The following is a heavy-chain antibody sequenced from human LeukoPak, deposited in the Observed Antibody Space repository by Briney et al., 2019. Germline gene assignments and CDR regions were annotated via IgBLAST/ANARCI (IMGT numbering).Heavy chain of an antibody. CDR3: ARDRWQHPVYYMDV. CDR1: GFTFSNYA. Sequence: GGSLRLSCAASGFTFSNYAFHWVRQAPGKGLEYVSGISSDGGTTYSGNSVKGRFSISRDNSKNTLYLQMGSLRAEDTAVYYCARDRWQHPVYYMDVWGQGTTVTVSS. V-gene: IGHV3-64*01. CDR2: ISSDGGTT. D-gene: IGHD4-23*01. J-gene: IGHJ6*03.